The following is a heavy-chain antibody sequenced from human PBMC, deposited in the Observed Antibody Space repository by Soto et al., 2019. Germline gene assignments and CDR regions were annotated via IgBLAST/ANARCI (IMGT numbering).Heavy chain of an antibody. CDR3: AASVGYCSSTSCYYYYYYMDV. V-gene: IGHV1-69*02. CDR1: GGTFSSYT. D-gene: IGHD2-2*01. Sequence: SVTVSCTASGGTFSSYTISWVRQAPGQGLEWMGRIIPILGIANYAQKFQGRVTITADKSTSTAYMELSSLRSEDTAVYYCAASVGYCSSTSCYYYYYYMDVWGKGTTVTVSS. CDR2: IIPILGIA. J-gene: IGHJ6*03.